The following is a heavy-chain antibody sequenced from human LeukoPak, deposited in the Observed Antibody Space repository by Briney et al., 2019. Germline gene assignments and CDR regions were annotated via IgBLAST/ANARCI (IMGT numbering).Heavy chain of an antibody. Sequence: AGGSLRLSCADSGFTFSSFEMSWVRQAPGKGLEWVSAISGSGGSAYYADSVKGRFTISRDNSRNSLSLQMNSLRAEDTALYYCAKTGYSSGWYRIWDYWGQGTLVTVSS. D-gene: IGHD6-19*01. CDR2: ISGSGGSA. V-gene: IGHV3-23*01. CDR1: GFTFSSFE. J-gene: IGHJ4*02. CDR3: AKTGYSSGWYRIWDY.